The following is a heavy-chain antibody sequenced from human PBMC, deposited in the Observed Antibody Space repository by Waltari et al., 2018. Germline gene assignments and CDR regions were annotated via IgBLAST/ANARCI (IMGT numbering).Heavy chain of an antibody. D-gene: IGHD3-10*01. Sequence: EVQLVESGGGLVQPGGSLRLSCAASGFTFSSYGMSWVRQAPGKGLEWVANIKQDGSEKYYVDSVKGRFTISRDNAKNSLYLQMNSLRAEDTAVYYCARFYVSGAFDIWGQGTMVTVSS. CDR1: GFTFSSYG. V-gene: IGHV3-7*01. CDR2: IKQDGSEK. CDR3: ARFYVSGAFDI. J-gene: IGHJ3*02.